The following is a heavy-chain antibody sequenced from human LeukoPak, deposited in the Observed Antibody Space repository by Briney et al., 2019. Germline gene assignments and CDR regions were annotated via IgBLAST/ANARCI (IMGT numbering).Heavy chain of an antibody. D-gene: IGHD3-22*01. CDR3: ARASRRGNYYDSSGLFFDY. CDR1: GYSISSGYY. Sequence: SETLSLTCTVSGYSISSGYYWGWIRRPPGKGLEWIGSIYHSGSTYYNPSLKSRVTISVATSKNQFSLKLSSVTAADTAVYYCARASRRGNYYDSSGLFFDYWRQGTLVTVSS. J-gene: IGHJ4*02. CDR2: IYHSGST. V-gene: IGHV4-38-2*02.